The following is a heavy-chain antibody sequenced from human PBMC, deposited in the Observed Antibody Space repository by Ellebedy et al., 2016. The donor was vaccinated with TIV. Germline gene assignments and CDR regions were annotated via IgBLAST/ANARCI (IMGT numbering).Heavy chain of an antibody. Sequence: SETLSLXXTVSGASISGTFTSYYCGWIRQPPGKGLVWIGSFYDSGRTHYNPSLKSRVTISVGTSKNQFSLKLTSVTAADTAVYYCARQDGYNTYFQHWGQGTLFTVSS. CDR3: ARQDGYNTYFQH. CDR1: GASISGTFTSYY. D-gene: IGHD5-24*01. V-gene: IGHV4-39*07. CDR2: FYDSGRT. J-gene: IGHJ1*01.